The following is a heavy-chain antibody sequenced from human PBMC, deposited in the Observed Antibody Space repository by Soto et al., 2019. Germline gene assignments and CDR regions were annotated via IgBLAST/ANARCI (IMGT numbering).Heavy chain of an antibody. J-gene: IGHJ4*02. CDR1: GFTFSSYA. Sequence: GGSLRLSCAASGFTFSSYAMHWVRQAPGKGLEWVAVISYDGNNKYYADSVKGRFTISRDNSKNTLYLQMNSLRAEDTAIYYCARDLAVAGSFDYWGQGTLVTVSS. V-gene: IGHV3-30-3*01. CDR3: ARDLAVAGSFDY. D-gene: IGHD6-19*01. CDR2: ISYDGNNK.